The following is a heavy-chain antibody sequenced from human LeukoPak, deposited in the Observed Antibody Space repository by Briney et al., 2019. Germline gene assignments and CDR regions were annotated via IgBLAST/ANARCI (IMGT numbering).Heavy chain of an antibody. J-gene: IGHJ5*02. V-gene: IGHV1-18*01. D-gene: IGHD4-11*01. Sequence: ASVKVSCKASGYTFSSYGISWVRQAPGQGLEWMGWISPYNGNTNYAQNLQARVTMTTDTSTSTAYMELRSLRSDDTAVYYCARRGFSTTFDPWGQGTLVTVSS. CDR1: GYTFSSYG. CDR3: ARRGFSTTFDP. CDR2: ISPYNGNT.